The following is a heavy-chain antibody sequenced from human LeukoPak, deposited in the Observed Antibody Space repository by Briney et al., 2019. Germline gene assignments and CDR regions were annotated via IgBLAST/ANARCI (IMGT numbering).Heavy chain of an antibody. V-gene: IGHV4-59*01. CDR1: GGSITSYY. Sequence: PSETLSLTCTVSGGSITSYYWSWIRQPPGKGLEWIGYIYYSGSTNYNPSLKSRVTISVDTSKNQFSLKLSSVTAADTAVYYCARDSYSGWPNYYYYAMDVWGQGTTVTVSS. J-gene: IGHJ6*02. CDR3: ARDSYSGWPNYYYYAMDV. D-gene: IGHD6-19*01. CDR2: IYYSGST.